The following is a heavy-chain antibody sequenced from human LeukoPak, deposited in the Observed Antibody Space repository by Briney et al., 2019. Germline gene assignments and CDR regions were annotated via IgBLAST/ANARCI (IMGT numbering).Heavy chain of an antibody. CDR3: ARSTGTTVEYFQH. CDR2: IYNSGST. Sequence: KASETLSLTCTVSGGSISSGDYYWSWIRQPPGKGLEWIGYIYNSGSTNYNPSLKSRVTISVDTSKNQFSLKLSSVTAADTAVYYCARSTGTTVEYFQHWGQGTLVTVSS. V-gene: IGHV4-30-4*01. D-gene: IGHD1-7*01. CDR1: GGSISSGDYY. J-gene: IGHJ1*01.